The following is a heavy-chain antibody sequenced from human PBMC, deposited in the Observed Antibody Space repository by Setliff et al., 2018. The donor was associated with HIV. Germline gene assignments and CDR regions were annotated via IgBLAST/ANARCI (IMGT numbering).Heavy chain of an antibody. Sequence: QTLSLTCTVSGDSISSGGYYWSWIRQPAGQGLEWIGRIYTSGNTNYNPSTNYNPSLKSRITISLETSRNQFSLRVTSVTATDTAVYYCTRQSPVAGSGAFDIWGQGTMVTVSS. J-gene: IGHJ3*02. CDR1: GDSISSGGYY. D-gene: IGHD6-19*01. V-gene: IGHV4-61*02. CDR3: TRQSPVAGSGAFDI. CDR2: IYTSGNTNYNPST.